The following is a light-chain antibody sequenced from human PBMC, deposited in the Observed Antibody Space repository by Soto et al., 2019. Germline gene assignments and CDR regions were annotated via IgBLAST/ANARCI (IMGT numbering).Light chain of an antibody. CDR1: QSVAKNY. CDR2: DAS. CDR3: QQYAEPPIT. Sequence: EVGLTQSPCTLSLSQGERATLSCRASQSVAKNYLVWYQQKPGQAPRRLIYDASTRATGVPDRFSGSGSGTDFTLTISRLEPEDFAVYYCQQYAEPPITFGGRTNVAIK. V-gene: IGKV3-20*01. J-gene: IGKJ4*01.